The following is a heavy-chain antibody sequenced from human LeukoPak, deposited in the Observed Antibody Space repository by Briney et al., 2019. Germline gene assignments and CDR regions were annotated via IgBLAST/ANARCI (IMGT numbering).Heavy chain of an antibody. D-gene: IGHD3-16*01. CDR1: GGSISRGGYS. V-gene: IGHV4-30-4*07. J-gene: IGHJ4*02. CDR2: FYYSGST. Sequence: PSQTLSLTCAVSGGSISRGGYSWSWIRQPPGKGLEWIGYFYYSGSTYYNPSLKSRVTISVDTSKNQFSLKLSSVTAADTAVYYCAIEGEYESYDYWGQGTLVTASS. CDR3: AIEGEYESYDY.